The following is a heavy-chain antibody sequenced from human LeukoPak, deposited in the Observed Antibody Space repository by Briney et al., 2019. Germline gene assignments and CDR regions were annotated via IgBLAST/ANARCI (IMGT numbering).Heavy chain of an antibody. D-gene: IGHD3-22*01. Sequence: GRSLRLSCAASGFTFSAYAISWVRQAPGKGLESVSAISGSGGITYYADSVKGRFTISRGNSKNTLYLQMNSLRAEDTAVYYCAKHDPRRVVITNWFDPWGQGTLVTVSS. CDR3: AKHDPRRVVITNWFDP. CDR1: GFTFSAYA. CDR2: ISGSGGIT. V-gene: IGHV3-23*01. J-gene: IGHJ5*02.